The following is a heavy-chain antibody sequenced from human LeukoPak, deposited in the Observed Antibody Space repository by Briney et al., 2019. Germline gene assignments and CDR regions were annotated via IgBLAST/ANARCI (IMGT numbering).Heavy chain of an antibody. V-gene: IGHV3-23*01. CDR1: GFTFSSYS. J-gene: IGHJ4*02. CDR2: VTGSGVNT. Sequence: TGGSLRLSCAASGFTFSSYSMNWVRQAPGKGLEWVSLVTGSGVNTFYADSVKGRFTISRDNSKNTLYLQMNSLRAEDTAVFYCAKAVAGQLFYFDSWGQGTLVTVSS. CDR3: AKAVAGQLFYFDS. D-gene: IGHD6-19*01.